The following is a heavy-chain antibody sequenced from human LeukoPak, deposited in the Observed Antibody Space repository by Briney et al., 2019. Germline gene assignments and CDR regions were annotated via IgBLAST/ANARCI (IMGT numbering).Heavy chain of an antibody. CDR1: GYTFTDYY. CDR2: INPSSGGT. D-gene: IGHD2-15*01. J-gene: IGHJ5*02. V-gene: IGHV1-2*02. Sequence: GASLKVSCKASGYTFTDYYVHWVRQAPGQGLEWMGWINPSSGGTNSAQQFQGRVTMARDTSTSTAYMELNSLTSDDTAMYYCARAAPRNYAGGSWFFNWFDPWGQGTLVTVSS. CDR3: ARAAPRNYAGGSWFFNWFDP.